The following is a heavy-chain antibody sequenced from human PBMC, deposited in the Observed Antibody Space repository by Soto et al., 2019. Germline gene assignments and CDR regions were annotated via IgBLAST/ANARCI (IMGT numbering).Heavy chain of an antibody. J-gene: IGHJ3*01. Sequence: QAQLVQSGGEMRKPGASVKVSCKASGYTFSTYGITWVRQAPGQGLEWMGWINPLKGDTNSAARFQDRLTMTTDTSTSTAYMELRSLTSDDTAVYYCARVKVPAAILGAFALWGQGTVVTVSS. D-gene: IGHD2-2*02. CDR3: ARVKVPAAILGAFAL. CDR2: INPLKGDT. CDR1: GYTFSTYG. V-gene: IGHV1-18*01.